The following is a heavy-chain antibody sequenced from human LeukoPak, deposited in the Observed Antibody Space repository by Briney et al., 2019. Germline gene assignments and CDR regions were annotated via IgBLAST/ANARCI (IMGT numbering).Heavy chain of an antibody. CDR3: ARSITGLVPDY. J-gene: IGHJ4*02. Sequence: SETLSLTCTVSGDSISSSTYYWGWIRQPPGKGLDWIGTIYYSGSTYYNPSLKSRVTISVDTSKNQFSLNLSSVTAADTDVYYCARSITGLVPDYWGQGTLVTVSS. CDR2: IYYSGST. CDR1: GDSISSSTYY. V-gene: IGHV4-39*01. D-gene: IGHD1-14*01.